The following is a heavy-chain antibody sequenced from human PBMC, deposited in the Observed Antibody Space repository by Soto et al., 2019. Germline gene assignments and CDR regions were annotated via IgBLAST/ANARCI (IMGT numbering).Heavy chain of an antibody. D-gene: IGHD6-25*01. CDR2: IFHSGNT. V-gene: IGHV4-30-4*01. Sequence: SETLSLTCTVSGGSITSDEYFWSWTRQSPERCLEWIGFIFHSGNTFNNPSLSGRASLSVDTSKNQFPLTLSSVTAADTAVYYCVREGTRISPQGYITAAGHFDRWGQGALVTVYS. CDR3: VREGTRISPQGYITAAGHFDR. J-gene: IGHJ4*02. CDR1: GGSITSDEYF.